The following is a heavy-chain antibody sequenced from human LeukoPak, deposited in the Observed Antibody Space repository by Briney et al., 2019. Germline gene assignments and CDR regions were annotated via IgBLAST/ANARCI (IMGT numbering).Heavy chain of an antibody. D-gene: IGHD2-2*02. CDR1: GGSFSGYY. CDR2: INHSGST. Sequence: SETLSLTCAVYGGSFSGYYWSWIRQPPGKGLEWIGEINHSGSTNYNPSLKSRVTISVDTSKNQFSLKLSSVTAADTAVYYCARSREVVPAAIRARFDPWGQGTLVTVSS. V-gene: IGHV4-34*01. CDR3: ARSREVVPAAIRARFDP. J-gene: IGHJ5*02.